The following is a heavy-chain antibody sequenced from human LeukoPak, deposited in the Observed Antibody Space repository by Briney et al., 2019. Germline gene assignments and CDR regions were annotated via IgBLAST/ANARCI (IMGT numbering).Heavy chain of an antibody. Sequence: ASVKVSCKASGYTFTNYGISWVRQAPGQGLEWMGWISTYNANTNYAQKLQGRVTMTTDTSTSTAYMELRSLRSDDTAVYYCARKTIAGGYNWFDPWGQGTLVTVSS. V-gene: IGHV1-18*01. CDR3: ARKTIAGGYNWFDP. J-gene: IGHJ5*02. CDR1: GYTFTNYG. CDR2: ISTYNANT. D-gene: IGHD6-13*01.